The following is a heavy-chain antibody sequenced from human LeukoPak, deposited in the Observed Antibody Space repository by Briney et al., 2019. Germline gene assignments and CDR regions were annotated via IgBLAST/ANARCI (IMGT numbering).Heavy chain of an antibody. V-gene: IGHV7-4-1*02. D-gene: IGHD2-8*01. CDR3: ARDPTSLTNDAFDI. CDR1: GYTFTSYF. J-gene: IGHJ3*02. CDR2: INTNTGNP. Sequence: ASVKVSCKASGYTFTSYFMNWVRQAPGQGLEWMGWINTNTGNPTYAQGFTGRFVFSLDTSVSTAYLHISSLKPEDTAVYYCARDPTSLTNDAFDIWGQGTMVTVSS.